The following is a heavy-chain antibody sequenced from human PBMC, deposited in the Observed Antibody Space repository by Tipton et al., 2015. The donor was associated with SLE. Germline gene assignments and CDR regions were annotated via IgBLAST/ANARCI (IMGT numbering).Heavy chain of an antibody. CDR1: AASINSYY. CDR2: IYYTGST. J-gene: IGHJ4*02. D-gene: IGHD2-2*01. Sequence: TLSLTCTVSAASINSYYWSWIRQPPGKGLEWIGYIYYTGSTNYNPSLKSRVTISVDTSKNQFSLKLRSVTAADTAVYYCARGYCSTGSCQRGCYFDYWGQATLVTVSS. V-gene: IGHV4-59*08. CDR3: ARGYCSTGSCQRGCYFDY.